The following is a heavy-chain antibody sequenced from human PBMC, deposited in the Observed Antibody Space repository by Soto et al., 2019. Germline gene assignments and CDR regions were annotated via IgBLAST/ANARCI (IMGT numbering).Heavy chain of an antibody. D-gene: IGHD2-15*01. CDR2: ISSSSSYI. Sequence: GGALRLSRAASGFTFSSYSMNWGRQAPGKGLEGVSSISSSSSYIYYADSVKGRFTISRDNAKNSLYLQMNSLRAEDTAVYYCAREGYCSGGSCYYYHYYYMEVWGKGTTVTVSS. CDR3: AREGYCSGGSCYYYHYYYMEV. J-gene: IGHJ6*03. CDR1: GFTFSSYS. V-gene: IGHV3-21*01.